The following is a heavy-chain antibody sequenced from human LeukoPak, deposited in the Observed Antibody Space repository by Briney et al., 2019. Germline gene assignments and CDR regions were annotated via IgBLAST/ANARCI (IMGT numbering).Heavy chain of an antibody. J-gene: IGHJ4*02. Sequence: SETLSLTCTVSGGSITSYYWSWIRQPPGKGLEWIGYIYYSGSPNYNPSLKSRITMSLDTSKNQFSLKLSSVTAADTAVYYCARAGYGGYAYWGQGTLVTVSS. D-gene: IGHD5-12*01. CDR3: ARAGYGGYAY. V-gene: IGHV4-59*08. CDR1: GGSITSYY. CDR2: IYYSGSP.